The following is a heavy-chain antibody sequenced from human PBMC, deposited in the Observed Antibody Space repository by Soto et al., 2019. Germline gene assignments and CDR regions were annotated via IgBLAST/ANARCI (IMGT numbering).Heavy chain of an antibody. D-gene: IGHD1-26*01. CDR1: GFTLSSYS. CDR3: PTLVRARNALDI. Sequence: EVQLVESGGGLVKPGGSLRLSCAASGFTLSSYSMNWVRQAPGKGLEWVSYISSSSSYIYYADSVKGRFTNSRDNAKNSLYLQMNTLRAEDTAVYYCPTLVRARNALDIWGQGTMLTLSS. V-gene: IGHV3-21*01. J-gene: IGHJ3*02. CDR2: ISSSSSYI.